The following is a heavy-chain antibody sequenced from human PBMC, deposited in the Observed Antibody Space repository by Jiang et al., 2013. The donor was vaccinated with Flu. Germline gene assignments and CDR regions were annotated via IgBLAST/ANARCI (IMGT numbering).Heavy chain of an antibody. D-gene: IGHD2-2*01. CDR2: INTDTGNP. CDR3: ARRARGYCSPTNCRLFDY. J-gene: IGHJ4*02. CDR1: YA. Sequence: YAMNWVRQAPGQGLEWMGWINTDTGNPTYAQGFTGRFVFSRDTSVSTAYLQISGLKAEDTAVYYCARRARGYCSPTNCRLFDYWGQGTLVTVSS. V-gene: IGHV7-4-1*02.